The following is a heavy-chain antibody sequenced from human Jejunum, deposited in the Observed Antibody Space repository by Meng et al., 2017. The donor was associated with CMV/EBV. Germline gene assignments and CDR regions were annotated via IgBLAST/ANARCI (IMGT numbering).Heavy chain of an antibody. J-gene: IGHJ5*02. CDR1: FRRYT. V-gene: IGHV1-69*02. CDR3: ARSPSVVVFSGRKNWFDP. CDR2: IIPILGIA. Sequence: FRRYTISWVRQAPGQGLEWMGRIIPILGIANSAQKFQGRVTITADKSTSTAYMELSSLRSEDTAVYYCARSPSVVVFSGRKNWFDPWGQGTLVTVSS. D-gene: IGHD2-2*01.